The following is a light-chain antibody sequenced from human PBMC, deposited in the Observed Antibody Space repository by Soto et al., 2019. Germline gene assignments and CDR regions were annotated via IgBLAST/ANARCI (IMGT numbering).Light chain of an antibody. J-gene: IGKJ1*01. CDR3: LQHNSYPRT. CDR2: AAS. CDR1: QGIRNA. V-gene: IGKV1-17*01. Sequence: DIQMTQSPSSLSASVEDRVTITCRASQGIRNALGWYQQKPGKAPTRLIYAASSLQSGVPSRFSGSGSGTEFTLTISSLQPEDFATYYCLQHNSYPRTFGQGTKVEIK.